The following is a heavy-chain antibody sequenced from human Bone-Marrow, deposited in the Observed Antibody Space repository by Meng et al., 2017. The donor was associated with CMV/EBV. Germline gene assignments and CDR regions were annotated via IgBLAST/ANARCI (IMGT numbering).Heavy chain of an antibody. Sequence: GESLKISCAASGFTFSSYAMHWVRQAPGKGLEWVAVISYDGSNKYYADSVKGRFTISRDNSKNTLYLQMNSLRAEDTAVYYCARVVGYCGGDCYPLGMDVWGQGTTVTFSS. V-gene: IGHV3-30*04. CDR3: ARVVGYCGGDCYPLGMDV. J-gene: IGHJ6*01. CDR2: ISYDGSNK. CDR1: GFTFSSYA. D-gene: IGHD2-21*01.